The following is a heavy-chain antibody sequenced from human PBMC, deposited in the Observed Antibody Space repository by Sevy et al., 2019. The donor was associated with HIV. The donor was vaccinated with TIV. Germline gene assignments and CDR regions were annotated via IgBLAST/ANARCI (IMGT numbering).Heavy chain of an antibody. J-gene: IGHJ4*02. CDR1: GFTFSSYW. CDR2: MRQDGSEK. CDR3: ARGIYGSGSRLGLGY. V-gene: IGHV3-7*01. Sequence: GGSLRLSCAASGFTFSSYWMTWVRQAPGKGLEWVANMRQDGSEKYYVDSVKGRFTISRDNAKNSLYLQMNSLRAKDTAVYYWARGIYGSGSRLGLGYWGQGTLVTVSS. D-gene: IGHD3-10*01.